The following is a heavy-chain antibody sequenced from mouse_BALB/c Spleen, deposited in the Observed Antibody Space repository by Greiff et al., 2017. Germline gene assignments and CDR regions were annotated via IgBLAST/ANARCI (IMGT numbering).Heavy chain of an antibody. CDR2: INPSNGGT. J-gene: IGHJ4*01. V-gene: IGHV1S81*02. Sequence: QVQLQQSGAELVKPGASVKLSCKASGYTFTSYFMYWVKQRPGQGLEWIGEINPSNGGTNFNEKFKSKATLTVDKSSSTAYMQLSSLTSEDSAVYYCTRFDYDAMDYWGQGTSVTVSS. CDR1: GYTFTSYF. CDR3: TRFDYDAMDY.